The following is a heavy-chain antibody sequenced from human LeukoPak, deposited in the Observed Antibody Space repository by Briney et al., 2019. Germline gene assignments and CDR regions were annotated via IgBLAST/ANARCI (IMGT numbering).Heavy chain of an antibody. Sequence: GGSLRLSCAASGFILSTHGMHWVRQAPGKGLEWVAGMWYDGSREDYADSVKGRFTISRDMAKNTLNLQMNSLRVEDTAMFYCARDLSFGSLDFRGQGTLVTVSS. CDR1: GFILSTHG. CDR3: ARDLSFGSLDF. D-gene: IGHD1-26*01. J-gene: IGHJ4*02. CDR2: MWYDGSRE. V-gene: IGHV3-33*01.